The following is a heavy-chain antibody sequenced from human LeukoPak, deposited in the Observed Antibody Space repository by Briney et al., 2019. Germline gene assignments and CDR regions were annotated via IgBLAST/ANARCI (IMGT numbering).Heavy chain of an antibody. V-gene: IGHV3-30*02. CDR2: IRHDETNE. Sequence: GGSLRLSCAVSGFSFSSYAMHWVRQAPGKGLEWVAVIRHDETNEYYADSVQGRFTISRDNSKNTLYLQMNSLRTEDTAIYYCAKSRGGYNFRLDLWGQGTLVTVSS. CDR3: AKSRGGYNFRLDL. J-gene: IGHJ5*02. D-gene: IGHD5-24*01. CDR1: GFSFSSYA.